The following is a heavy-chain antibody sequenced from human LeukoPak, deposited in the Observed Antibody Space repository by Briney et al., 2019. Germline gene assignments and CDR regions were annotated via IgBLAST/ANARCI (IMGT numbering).Heavy chain of an antibody. Sequence: SVKVSCKASGGTFSSHAISWVRQAPGQGLEWMGGIIPIFGTANYAQKFQGRVTITADESTSTAYMELSSLRSEDTAVYYCARAYVDTAKRDAFDIWGQGTMVTVSS. V-gene: IGHV1-69*01. CDR2: IIPIFGTA. CDR1: GGTFSSHA. CDR3: ARAYVDTAKRDAFDI. J-gene: IGHJ3*02. D-gene: IGHD5-18*01.